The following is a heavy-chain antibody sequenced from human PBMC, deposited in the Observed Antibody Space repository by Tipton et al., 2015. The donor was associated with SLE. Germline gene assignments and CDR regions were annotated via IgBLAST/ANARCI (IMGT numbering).Heavy chain of an antibody. CDR1: GGSISSYY. CDR3: ARAEGSWDAFDI. CDR2: IYYSGST. Sequence: LRLSCTVSGGSISSYYWNWIRQPPGRGLEWIGYIYYSGSTNYNPSLKSRVTISVDTSKNQFSLKLSSVTAADTAVYYCARAEGSWDAFDIWGQGTMVTVSS. V-gene: IGHV4-59*01. D-gene: IGHD2-15*01. J-gene: IGHJ3*02.